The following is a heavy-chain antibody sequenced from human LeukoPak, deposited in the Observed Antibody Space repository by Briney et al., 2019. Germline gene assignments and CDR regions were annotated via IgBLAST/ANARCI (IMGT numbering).Heavy chain of an antibody. D-gene: IGHD3-10*01. CDR2: ISASAGSA. CDR3: AKDQRSGEYDYGWGPFDI. J-gene: IGHJ3*02. CDR1: GFTFSNYA. Sequence: QPGGSLRLSCEVSGFTFSNYAMNWVRQAPGEGLEWGSSISASAGSAVYGESVKGRFTISRVNAENTLYQQKNSLRADDTAIYYCAKDQRSGEYDYGWGPFDIWGQGTMVTVSS. V-gene: IGHV3-23*01.